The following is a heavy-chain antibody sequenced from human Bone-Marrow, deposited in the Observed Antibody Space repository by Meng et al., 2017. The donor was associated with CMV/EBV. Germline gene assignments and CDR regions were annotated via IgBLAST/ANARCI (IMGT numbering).Heavy chain of an antibody. CDR2: IYSGGTT. CDR3: ARKLTPYYYGLDV. CDR1: GFTVSGNY. D-gene: IGHD3-9*01. Sequence: GGSLRLSCAASGFTVSGNYMSWVRQAPGKGLEWVSVIYSGGTTYYADSVKGRFTISRDNSKNTLYLQMNSLRAEDTAVYYCARKLTPYYYGLDVWGQGTTVTVSS. V-gene: IGHV3-66*02. J-gene: IGHJ6*02.